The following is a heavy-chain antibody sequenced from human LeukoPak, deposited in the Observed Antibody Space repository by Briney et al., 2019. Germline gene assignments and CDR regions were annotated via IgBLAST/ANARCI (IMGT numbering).Heavy chain of an antibody. V-gene: IGHV3-23*01. CDR2: ISGSGGST. Sequence: ETLSLTCAVYGGSFSGYFWSWIRQPPGKGLEWVSAISGSGGSTYYADSVKGRFTISRYNSKNTLYLQMNSRRAEDTAVYYCANKINYDFWSGYGGAIDYFDYWGQGTLVTVSS. CDR3: ANKINYDFWSGYGGAIDYFDY. J-gene: IGHJ4*02. D-gene: IGHD3-3*01. CDR1: GGSFSGYF.